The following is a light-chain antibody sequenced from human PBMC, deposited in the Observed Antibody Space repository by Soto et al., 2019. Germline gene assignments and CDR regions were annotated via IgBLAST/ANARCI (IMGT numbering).Light chain of an antibody. J-gene: IGKJ1*01. V-gene: IGKV3-20*01. CDR2: GAY. CDR3: QQYGSSHQT. CDR1: QSISSSF. Sequence: EIMLKQSPGILSLSPGERASLSCGASQSISSSFLAWYQQKPGQANRLIIYGAYRRATGITDRFSGSGSGTDFTLTISRLETEDFAVYSCQQYGSSHQTFGQGTQLDI.